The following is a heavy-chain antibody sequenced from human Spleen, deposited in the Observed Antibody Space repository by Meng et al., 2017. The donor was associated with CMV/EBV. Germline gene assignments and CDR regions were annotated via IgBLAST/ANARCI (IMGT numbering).Heavy chain of an antibody. CDR1: GFTFGDYT. V-gene: IGHV3-23*03. CDR2: IYSGGTTS. D-gene: IGHD6-19*01. CDR3: AKGQWSSGWTSFDY. Sequence: GESLKISCTTSGFTFGDYTMSWVRQAPGKGLESVSIIYSGGTTSYYANSVKGRFTISRDRSRSTLYLQMNSLRAEDTAVYYCAKGQWSSGWTSFDYWGQGTLVTVSS. J-gene: IGHJ4*02.